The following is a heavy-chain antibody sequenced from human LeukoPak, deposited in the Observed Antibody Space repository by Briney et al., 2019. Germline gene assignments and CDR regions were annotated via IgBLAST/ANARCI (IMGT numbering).Heavy chain of an antibody. CDR1: GFTFDDYA. CDR3: ARSGTRYGDLLFGTPVDY. Sequence: GGSLRLSCAASGFTFDDYAMHWVRQAPGKGLEWVAVISYDGSNKYYADSVKGRFTISRDNSKNTLYLQMNSLRAEDTAVYYCARSGTRYGDLLFGTPVDYWGQGTLVTVSS. J-gene: IGHJ4*02. D-gene: IGHD4-17*01. V-gene: IGHV3-30-3*01. CDR2: ISYDGSNK.